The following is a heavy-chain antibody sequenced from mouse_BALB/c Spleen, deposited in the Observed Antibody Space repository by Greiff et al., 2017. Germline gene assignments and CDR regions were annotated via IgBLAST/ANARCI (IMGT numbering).Heavy chain of an antibody. CDR2: ISSGGST. CDR1: GFTFSSYA. Sequence: EVKLVESGGGLVKPGGSLKLSCAASGFTFSSYAMSWVRQTPEKRLEWVASISSGGSTYYPDSVKGRFTISRDNARNILYLQMSSLRSEDTAMYYCARGDYGNSAWFAYWGQGTLVTVSA. D-gene: IGHD2-1*01. J-gene: IGHJ3*01. V-gene: IGHV5-6-5*01. CDR3: ARGDYGNSAWFAY.